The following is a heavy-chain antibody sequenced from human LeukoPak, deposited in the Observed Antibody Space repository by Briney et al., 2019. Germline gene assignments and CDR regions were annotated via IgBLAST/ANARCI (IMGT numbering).Heavy chain of an antibody. CDR1: GDSISSYY. D-gene: IGHD5-12*01. Sequence: SETLSLTCSVSGDSISSYYWSWIRQPPGKGLEWLGYIYYSGSTNYNPSLKSRVTISVDTSKNQFSLRLSSVTAADTAVYYCARDIGYTFGYDYWGQGALVTVSS. CDR3: ARDIGYTFGYDY. CDR2: IYYSGST. J-gene: IGHJ4*02. V-gene: IGHV4-59*12.